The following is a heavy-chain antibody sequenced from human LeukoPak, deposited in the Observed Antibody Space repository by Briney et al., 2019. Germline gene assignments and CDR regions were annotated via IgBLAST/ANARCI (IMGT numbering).Heavy chain of an antibody. Sequence: GGSLRLSCVASGFTFSSYEMNWVRQAPGKGLEWVSYIRSTGSIIFYADSVKGRFTISRDNSKNTLYLQVNSLRAEDTAIYYCAKSVLVGATRHFDYWGQGTLVTVSS. D-gene: IGHD1-26*01. J-gene: IGHJ4*02. CDR2: IRSTGSII. V-gene: IGHV3-48*03. CDR3: AKSVLVGATRHFDY. CDR1: GFTFSSYE.